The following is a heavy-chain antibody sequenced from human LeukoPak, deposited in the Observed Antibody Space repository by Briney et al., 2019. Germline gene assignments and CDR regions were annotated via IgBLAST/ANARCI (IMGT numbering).Heavy chain of an antibody. D-gene: IGHD6-6*01. CDR1: GFSFSSYA. V-gene: IGHV3-23*01. CDR3: AKFTYTSSSRAFDY. CDR2: ISSSGVNT. Sequence: GGSLRVSCAASGFSFSSYAMTWVRQAPGKGLEWVSSISSSGVNTYLADSVQGRFTISRDNSKNTLYLQMNTLRVEDTAVYFCAKFTYTSSSRAFDYWGQGTLVTVSS. J-gene: IGHJ4*02.